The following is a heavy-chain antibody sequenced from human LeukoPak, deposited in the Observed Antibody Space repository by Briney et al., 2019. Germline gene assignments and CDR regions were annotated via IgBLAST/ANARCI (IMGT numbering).Heavy chain of an antibody. CDR3: ASLPPLSRFPYYFDY. D-gene: IGHD3-16*01. Sequence: ASVKVSCKASGYTFTGYYTHWVRQAPGQGLEWMGWINPNSGGTNYAQKFQGRVTMTRDTSISTAYMELSRLRSDDTAVYYCASLPPLSRFPYYFDYWGQGTLVTVSS. V-gene: IGHV1-2*02. J-gene: IGHJ4*02. CDR2: INPNSGGT. CDR1: GYTFTGYY.